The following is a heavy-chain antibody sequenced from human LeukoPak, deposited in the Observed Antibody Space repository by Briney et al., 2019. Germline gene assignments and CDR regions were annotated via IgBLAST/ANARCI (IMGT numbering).Heavy chain of an antibody. J-gene: IGHJ4*02. D-gene: IGHD3-9*01. CDR1: KYTFTGYC. CDR2: INPNSGDT. V-gene: IGHV1-2*02. CDR3: ARGDNYDILTGYHTPSHLSDY. Sequence: GASVKVSGKASKYTFTGYCVHWGRQAPGQGLEWMGWINPNSGDTNFAQKFQGRVTMTRDTSISTAYMELSRLRSDHTAVYYCARGDNYDILTGYHTPSHLSDYWGQGTLVTVSS.